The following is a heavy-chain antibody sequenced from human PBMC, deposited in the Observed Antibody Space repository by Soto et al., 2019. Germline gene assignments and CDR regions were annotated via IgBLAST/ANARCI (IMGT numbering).Heavy chain of an antibody. V-gene: IGHV1-18*04. CDR1: GYTFTSYG. CDR3: ARELFRHYYDSSGYYYGAGY. CDR2: ISAYNGNT. Sequence: GASVKVSCKASGYTFTSYGISWVRQAPGQGLEWMGWISAYNGNTNYAQKLQGRVTMTTDTSTNTAYMELRSLRSDDTAVYYCARELFRHYYDSSGYYYGAGYWGQGTLVTVSS. J-gene: IGHJ4*02. D-gene: IGHD3-22*01.